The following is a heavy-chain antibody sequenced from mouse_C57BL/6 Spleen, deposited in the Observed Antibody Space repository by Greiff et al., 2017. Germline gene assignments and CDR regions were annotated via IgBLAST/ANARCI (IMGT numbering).Heavy chain of an antibody. CDR3: ARSSVYYGKGY. J-gene: IGHJ2*01. Sequence: QVQLQQSGAELVMPGASVKLSCKASGYTFTSYWMHWVKQRPGQGLEWIGEIDPSDSYTNYNQKFKGKSTLTVDKSSSTAYMQLSSLTSEDSAVYYCARSSVYYGKGYWGQGTTLTVSS. CDR2: IDPSDSYT. V-gene: IGHV1-69*01. CDR1: GYTFTSYW. D-gene: IGHD2-1*01.